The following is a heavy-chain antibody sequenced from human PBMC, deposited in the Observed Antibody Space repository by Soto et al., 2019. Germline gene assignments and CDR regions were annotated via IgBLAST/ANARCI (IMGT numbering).Heavy chain of an antibody. D-gene: IGHD3-10*01. J-gene: IGHJ5*02. CDR2: INPSGGST. CDR1: GYTFTSYY. CDR3: ARVPITMVRGVILEPDNWFDP. V-gene: IGHV1-46*01. Sequence: GASVKVSCKASGYTFTSYYMHWVRQAPGQGLEWMGIINPSGGSTSYAQKFQGRVTMTRDTSTSTVYMEPSSLRSEDTAVYYCARVPITMVRGVILEPDNWFDPWGQGTLVTVSS.